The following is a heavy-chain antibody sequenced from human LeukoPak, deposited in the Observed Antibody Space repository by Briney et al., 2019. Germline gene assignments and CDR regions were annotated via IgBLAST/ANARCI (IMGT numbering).Heavy chain of an antibody. CDR3: ARDSGGTVVTPPDY. D-gene: IGHD4-23*01. Sequence: SWIREPPGKGLEWVGYIYYSGSTYYNPSLKSRVTLSVDTSKNQFSLRLSSVTAADRAVYHCARDSGGTVVTPPDYWGQGTLVTVSS. J-gene: IGHJ4*02. CDR2: IYYSGST. V-gene: IGHV4-30-4*08.